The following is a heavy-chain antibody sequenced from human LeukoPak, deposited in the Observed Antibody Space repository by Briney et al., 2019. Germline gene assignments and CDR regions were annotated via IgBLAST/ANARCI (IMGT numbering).Heavy chain of an antibody. CDR1: GYSISSGYY. CDR3: ARQVQAEVVDI. CDR2: IYHSGST. V-gene: IGHV4-38-2*01. Sequence: PSETLSLTCAVSGYSISSGYYWGWIRQPPGKGLEWIGSIYHSGSTYYNPSLKSRVTISVDTSKNQFSLKLSSVTAADTAVYYCARQVQAEVVDIWGQGTMVTVSS. D-gene: IGHD2-15*01. J-gene: IGHJ3*02.